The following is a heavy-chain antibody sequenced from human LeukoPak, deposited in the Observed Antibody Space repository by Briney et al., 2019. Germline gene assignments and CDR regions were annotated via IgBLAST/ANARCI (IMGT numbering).Heavy chain of an antibody. CDR3: ARDGGYYYDSSGYFTAFDI. CDR1: GYTFTSYG. D-gene: IGHD3-22*01. J-gene: IGHJ3*02. CDR2: INAGNGST. Sequence: ASVKVSCKASGYTFTSYGISWVRQAPGQGLEWMGWINAGNGSTKYSQEFQGRVTITRDTSASTAYMELSSLRSEDMAVYYCARDGGYYYDSSGYFTAFDIWGQGTMVTVSS. V-gene: IGHV1-3*03.